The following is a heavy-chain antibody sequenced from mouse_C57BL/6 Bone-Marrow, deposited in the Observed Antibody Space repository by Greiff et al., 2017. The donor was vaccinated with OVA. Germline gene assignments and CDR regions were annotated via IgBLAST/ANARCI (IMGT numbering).Heavy chain of an antibody. D-gene: IGHD1-1*01. CDR2: IDPTSGGT. J-gene: IGHJ4*01. CDR1: GYTFTSYW. V-gene: IGHV1-72*01. Sequence: VKLQQPGAELVKPGASVKLSCKASGYTFTSYWMHWVKQRPGRGLEWIGRIDPTSGGTKYNEKFKSKATLTVDKSSSTAYMQLSSLTSEDSAVYYCARRTVVASDAMDYGGQGTSVTVSS. CDR3: ARRTVVASDAMDY.